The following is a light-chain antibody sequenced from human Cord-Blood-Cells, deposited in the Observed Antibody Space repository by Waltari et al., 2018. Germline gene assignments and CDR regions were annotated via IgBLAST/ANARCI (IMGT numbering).Light chain of an antibody. CDR3: QVWDSSSDHGV. Sequence: SYVLTQPPSVSVAPGKTARITCGGNNIGSKSVHWYQQKPGQAPVLVIYYDSDRPSGIPERFSGSNSGNTATLTSSRVEAGDEADYYCQVWDSSSDHGVFGGGTKLTVL. J-gene: IGLJ2*01. CDR1: NIGSKS. V-gene: IGLV3-21*04. CDR2: YDS.